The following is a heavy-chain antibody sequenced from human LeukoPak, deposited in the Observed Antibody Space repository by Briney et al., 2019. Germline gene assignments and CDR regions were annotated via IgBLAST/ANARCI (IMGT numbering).Heavy chain of an antibody. V-gene: IGHV1-18*01. CDR1: GYTFTSYG. CDR2: ISAYNGNT. CDR3: ARTQQLVLRSPLDP. J-gene: IGHJ5*02. D-gene: IGHD6-13*01. Sequence: ASVKVSCKASGYTFTSYGISWVRQAPGQGLEWMGWISAYNGNTNYARKLQGRVTITRNTSISTAYMEPSSLRSEDTAVYYCARTQQLVLRSPLDPWGQGTLVTVSS.